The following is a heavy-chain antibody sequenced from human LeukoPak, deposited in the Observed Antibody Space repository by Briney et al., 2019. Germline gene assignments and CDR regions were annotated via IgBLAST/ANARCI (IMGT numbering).Heavy chain of an antibody. J-gene: IGHJ3*02. Sequence: GGSLRLSCAASGFTFSSYAMSWVRQAPGKGLEWVSAISGSGGSTYYADSVKGGFTISRDNSKNTLYLQMNSLRAENTAVYYCAPDGQLRAFDIWGQGTMVTVSS. CDR2: ISGSGGST. D-gene: IGHD6-13*01. CDR1: GFTFSSYA. CDR3: APDGQLRAFDI. V-gene: IGHV3-23*01.